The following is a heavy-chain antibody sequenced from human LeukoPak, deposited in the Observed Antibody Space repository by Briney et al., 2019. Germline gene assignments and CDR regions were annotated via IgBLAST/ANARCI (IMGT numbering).Heavy chain of an antibody. J-gene: IGHJ3*02. CDR1: GFSFSNAW. CDR3: TTLDGDYDAFDI. Sequence: PGGSLRLSCAASGFSFSNAWMSWVRQAPGKGLEWVGRIKSKTDGGTTDYAAPVKGRFTISRDDSKNTLYLQMNSLKTEDTAVYYCTTLDGDYDAFDIWCQGTMVTVSS. CDR2: IKSKTDGGTT. V-gene: IGHV3-15*01. D-gene: IGHD4-17*01.